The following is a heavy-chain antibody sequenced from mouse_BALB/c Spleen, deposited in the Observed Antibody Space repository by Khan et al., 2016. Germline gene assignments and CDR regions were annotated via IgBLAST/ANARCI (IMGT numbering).Heavy chain of an antibody. CDR3: ASSGYKYDGTVFAD. CDR1: GYSFTSYF. CDR2: ISSYNGAT. V-gene: IGHV1S34*01. Sequence: LMKTGASVKISCKASGYSFTSYFMHWGKQSHGKSHEWMGYISSYNGATSYNQKFKGKATFTVDTSSSTAYMQFNSLTSEDSAVSYCASSGYKYDGTVFADWGQGTLVTV. J-gene: IGHJ3*01. D-gene: IGHD2-14*01.